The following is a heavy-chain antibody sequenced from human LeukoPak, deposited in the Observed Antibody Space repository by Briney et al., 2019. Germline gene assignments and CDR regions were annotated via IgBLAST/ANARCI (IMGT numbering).Heavy chain of an antibody. J-gene: IGHJ4*02. Sequence: GGSLRLSCAASGFTFSDYYMSWIRQAPGKGLEWVSSISSTSRYIYYADSVKGRFTISRDNAKNSLYLQMNSLRAEDTAVYYCARVFYSRGMTTYFLDYWGQGTLVTVSS. CDR1: GFTFSDYY. CDR2: ISSTSRYI. D-gene: IGHD4-17*01. V-gene: IGHV3-11*06. CDR3: ARVFYSRGMTTYFLDY.